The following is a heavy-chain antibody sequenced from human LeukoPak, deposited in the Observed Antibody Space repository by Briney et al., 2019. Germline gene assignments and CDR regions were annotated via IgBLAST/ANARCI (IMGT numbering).Heavy chain of an antibody. D-gene: IGHD2-2*01. CDR2: IYTSGST. J-gene: IGHJ5*01. CDR1: GGSISSYY. CDR3: ARERKRGMPAPYNWFDS. V-gene: IGHV4-4*07. Sequence: SETLSLTCTVSGGSISSYYWSWIRQPAGKGLEWIGHIYTSGSTNYNPSLKSRVTMSVDTSKNQFSLKLSSVTAADTAVYYCARERKRGMPAPYNWFDSWGQGTLVTVSS.